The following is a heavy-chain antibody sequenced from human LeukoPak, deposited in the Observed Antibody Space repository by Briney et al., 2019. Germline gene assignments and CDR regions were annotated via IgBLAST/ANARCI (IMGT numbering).Heavy chain of an antibody. Sequence: GGSLRLSCAASGFTVSTNYLSWVRQAPGKGLEWVSVIYSGDTTFYADSVRGKFTISRDNSKNTLYLQMNSLRAEDTAVYYCASILRSSSGYYFDYWGQGTLVTVSS. CDR3: ASILRSSSGYYFDY. D-gene: IGHD3-10*01. V-gene: IGHV3-66*01. J-gene: IGHJ4*02. CDR1: GFTVSTNY. CDR2: IYSGDTT.